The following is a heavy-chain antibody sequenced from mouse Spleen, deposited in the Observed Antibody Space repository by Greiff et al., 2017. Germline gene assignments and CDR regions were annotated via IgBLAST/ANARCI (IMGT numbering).Heavy chain of an antibody. Sequence: EVKLVESGPGMVKPSQSLSLTCTVTGYSITSGYDWHWIRHFPGNKLEWMGYISYSGSTNYNPSLKSRISITHDTSKNHFFLKLNSVTTEDTATYYCARGGDYYGSRSYWYFDVWGAGTTVTVSS. D-gene: IGHD1-1*01. V-gene: IGHV3-1*01. J-gene: IGHJ1*01. CDR3: ARGGDYYGSRSYWYFDV. CDR1: GYSITSGYD. CDR2: ISYSGST.